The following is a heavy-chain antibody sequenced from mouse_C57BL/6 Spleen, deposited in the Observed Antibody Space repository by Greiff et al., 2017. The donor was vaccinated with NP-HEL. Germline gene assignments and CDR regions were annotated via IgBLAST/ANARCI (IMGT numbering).Heavy chain of an antibody. D-gene: IGHD1-1*01. J-gene: IGHJ3*01. CDR1: GYTFTSYW. Sequence: VQLQQSGAELAKPGASVKLSCKASGYTFTSYWMHWVKQRPGQGLEWIGYINPSSGYNKYNQKFKDKDTLTADKSSSTAYMQLSSLTYEDSAVYYCARDGSTAWFAYWGQGTLVTVSA. V-gene: IGHV1-7*01. CDR2: INPSSGYN. CDR3: ARDGSTAWFAY.